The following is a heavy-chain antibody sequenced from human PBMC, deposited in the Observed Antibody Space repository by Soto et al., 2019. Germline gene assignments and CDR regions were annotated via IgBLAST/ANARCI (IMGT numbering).Heavy chain of an antibody. J-gene: IGHJ6*02. CDR2: ISAYNGKT. CDR1: GYTFTSYG. Sequence: ASVKVSCKASGYTFTSYGISWVRQAPGQGLEWMGWISAYNGKTNYAQKVQGRVTMTTDTSTDTAYMELRSLRSDDTAVYYCARAPGTAVVTGYSDYGMDVWGQGTTVTVSS. V-gene: IGHV1-18*01. CDR3: ARAPGTAVVTGYSDYGMDV. D-gene: IGHD5-18*01.